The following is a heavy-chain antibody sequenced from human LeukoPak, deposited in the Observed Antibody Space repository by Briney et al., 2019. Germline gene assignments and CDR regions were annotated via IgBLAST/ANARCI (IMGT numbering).Heavy chain of an antibody. D-gene: IGHD3-3*01. J-gene: IGHJ4*02. V-gene: IGHV3-74*01. CDR1: GFTFSSYW. Sequence: GGSLRLSCAASGFTFSSYWMHWVRQAPGKGLVWVSRINSDGSSTSYADSAKGRFTISRDNAKNTLYLQMNSLRAEDTAVYYCARVSSYDFWSGYYPFDYWGQGTLVTVSS. CDR2: INSDGSST. CDR3: ARVSSYDFWSGYYPFDY.